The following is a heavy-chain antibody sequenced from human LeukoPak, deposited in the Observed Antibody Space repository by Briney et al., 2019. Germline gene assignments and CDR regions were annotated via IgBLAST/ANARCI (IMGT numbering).Heavy chain of an antibody. D-gene: IGHD3-3*01. CDR3: ARDKGVDYDFWSGYYSRFDY. CDR1: GGSNSSYY. Sequence: SETLSLTCTVSGGSNSSYYWSWIRQPAGKGLEWIGRIYTSGSTNYNPSLKSRVTMSVDTSKNQFSLKLSSVTAADTAVSYCARDKGVDYDFWSGYYSRFDYWGQGTLVTVSS. V-gene: IGHV4-4*07. CDR2: IYTSGST. J-gene: IGHJ4*02.